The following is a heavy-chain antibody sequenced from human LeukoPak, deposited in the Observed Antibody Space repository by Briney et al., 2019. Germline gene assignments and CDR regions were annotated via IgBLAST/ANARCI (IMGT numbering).Heavy chain of an antibody. Sequence: SETLSLTCTVSGGSISSSSYYWGWIRQPPGKGLEWIGSIYYSGSTYYNPSLKSRVTISVDTSKNQFSLKLSSVTAADTAVYYCAREVVIAGDAFDIWGQGTMVTVSS. V-gene: IGHV4-39*07. D-gene: IGHD6-13*01. CDR1: GGSISSSSYY. CDR2: IYYSGST. CDR3: AREVVIAGDAFDI. J-gene: IGHJ3*02.